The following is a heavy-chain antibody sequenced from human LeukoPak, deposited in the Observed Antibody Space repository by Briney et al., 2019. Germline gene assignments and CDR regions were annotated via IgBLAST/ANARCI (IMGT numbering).Heavy chain of an antibody. CDR2: IHNAGIT. CDR1: GFIVSSNF. D-gene: IGHD6-13*01. CDR3: ARDLGYSIDY. Sequence: PGGSLRLSCAASGFIVSSNFMSWVRQAPGKGLEGVSVIHNAGITYEDSVKGRFTISRDSSKNTVDLQMNSLRGEDTAVYYCARDLGYSIDYWGQGTLVTVS. J-gene: IGHJ4*02. V-gene: IGHV3-66*01.